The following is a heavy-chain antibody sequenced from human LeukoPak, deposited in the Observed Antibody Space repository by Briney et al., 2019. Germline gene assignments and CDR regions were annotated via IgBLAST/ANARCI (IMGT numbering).Heavy chain of an antibody. Sequence: GGSLRLSCAASGFTFDDYAMHWVRQAPGKGLEWVSGISWNSGSIGYADSVKGRFTISRDNAKNSLYLQMNSLRAEDTALYYCAKDIEDYDSSGLDYWGQGTLVTVSS. CDR1: GFTFDDYA. V-gene: IGHV3-9*01. D-gene: IGHD3-22*01. CDR2: ISWNSGSI. CDR3: AKDIEDYDSSGLDY. J-gene: IGHJ4*02.